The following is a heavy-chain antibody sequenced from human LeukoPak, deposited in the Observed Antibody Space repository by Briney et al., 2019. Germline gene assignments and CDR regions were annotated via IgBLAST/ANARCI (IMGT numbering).Heavy chain of an antibody. CDR2: ISSSGSTI. Sequence: GGSLRLSCAASGFTFSSYEMNWVRQAPGKGLEWVSYISSSGSTIYYADSVKGRFTISRDNAKNSLYLQMNSLRAEDTAVYYCARGLSRGEWLVHYFDYWGQGTLVTVSS. V-gene: IGHV3-48*03. J-gene: IGHJ4*02. D-gene: IGHD6-19*01. CDR3: ARGLSRGEWLVHYFDY. CDR1: GFTFSSYE.